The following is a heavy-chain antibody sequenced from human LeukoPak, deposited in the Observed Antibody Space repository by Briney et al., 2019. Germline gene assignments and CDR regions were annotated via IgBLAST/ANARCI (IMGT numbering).Heavy chain of an antibody. J-gene: IGHJ3*02. V-gene: IGHV1-69*01. CDR2: IIPIFGTA. CDR3: ARAGDDAFGI. Sequence: MGGIIPIFGTAISAQKFQGRVTITADESTSTAYMELSSLRSEDTAVYYCARAGDDAFGIWGQGTMVTVSS.